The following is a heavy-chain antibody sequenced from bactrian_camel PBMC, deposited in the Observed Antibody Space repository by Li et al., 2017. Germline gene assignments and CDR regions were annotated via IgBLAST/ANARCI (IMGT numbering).Heavy chain of an antibody. CDR2: INSGGGST. J-gene: IGHJ4*01. D-gene: IGHD2*01. V-gene: IGHV3S40*01. Sequence: VQLVESGGGLVQPGGSLRLSCAASGFTFSSYDMSWVRQAPGKGLEWVSAINSGGGSTYYADSVKGRFTISQDNAKNSLSLQINDLKHEDSGTYMCAALWSGGACPKASDANEKNFYLGQGTQVTVS. CDR3: AALWSGGACPKASDANEKNFY. CDR1: GFTFSSYD.